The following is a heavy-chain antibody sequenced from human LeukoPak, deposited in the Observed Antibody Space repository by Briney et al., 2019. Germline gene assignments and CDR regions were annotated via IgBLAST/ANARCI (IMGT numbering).Heavy chain of an antibody. CDR1: GFSFSSYS. V-gene: IGHV3-21*01. J-gene: IGHJ6*03. Sequence: GGSLSLSCAASGFSFSSYSMNWVREAPGKGLEWVSSISNSSTYIYYADSVKGRFTISRDNAKNSLYLQMNSLRAEDTAVYHCARGSSDSGYDWRTRGWYYYYMDVWGKGNTVTVSS. D-gene: IGHD5-12*01. CDR3: ARGSSDSGYDWRTRGWYYYYMDV. CDR2: ISNSSTYI.